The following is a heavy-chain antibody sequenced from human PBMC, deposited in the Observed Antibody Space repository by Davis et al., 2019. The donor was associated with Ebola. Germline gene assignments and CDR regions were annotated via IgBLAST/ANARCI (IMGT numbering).Heavy chain of an antibody. CDR2: IYYTGSA. V-gene: IGHV4-59*11. D-gene: IGHD3-16*01. J-gene: IGHJ4*02. Sequence: PSETLSLTCTVSGVSISRHNWSWSRQPPGKRLEWIGSIYYTGSAYYNSSLNSRVTISVDTSKNQFSLKLNSVTAADTAIYYCAERGGSVWGQGILVTVSS. CDR1: GVSISRHN. CDR3: AERGGSV.